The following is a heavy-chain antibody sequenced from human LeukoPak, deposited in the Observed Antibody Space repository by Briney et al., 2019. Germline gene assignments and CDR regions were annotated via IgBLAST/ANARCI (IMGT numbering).Heavy chain of an antibody. CDR3: ARFSGSGPPRYFDL. D-gene: IGHD2-15*01. V-gene: IGHV4-59*01. Sequence: PSETLSLTCTVSGGSISSYYWSWIRQPPGKGLEWIGYIYYSGSTNYNPSLKSRVTISVDTSKNQFSLKLSSVTAADTAVYYCARFSGSGPPRYFDLWGRGTLVTVSS. J-gene: IGHJ2*01. CDR2: IYYSGST. CDR1: GGSISSYY.